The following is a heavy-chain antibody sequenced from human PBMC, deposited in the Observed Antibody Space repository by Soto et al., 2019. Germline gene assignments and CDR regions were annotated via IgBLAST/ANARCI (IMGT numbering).Heavy chain of an antibody. V-gene: IGHV4-59*08. CDR1: GDSSSSDY. CDR2: IYYSGGT. J-gene: IGHJ4*02. CDR3: ARLDNTGRFQTFDY. Sequence: SETLSLTCSVSGDSSSSDYWSWIRQRPGTGLEWIGYIYYSGGTYYNPFLKSRVTISVDTSKNQFSRELTSVTAADTAVYHCARLDNTGRFQTFDYWGQGILVTFSS. D-gene: IGHD1-26*01.